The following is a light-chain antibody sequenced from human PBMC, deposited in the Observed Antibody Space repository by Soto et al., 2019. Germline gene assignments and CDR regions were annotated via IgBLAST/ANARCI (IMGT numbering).Light chain of an antibody. CDR3: SSYAGSNNLV. Sequence: QTALTQPPSAYGSPGQSVTISCTGTSSDVGGYNYVSWYQQHPGKAPKLIIYEVSKRPSGVPDRFSGSKSGNTASLTVSGLQAEDEADYYCSSYAGSNNLVFGGGTKVTVL. CDR2: EVS. V-gene: IGLV2-8*01. CDR1: SSDVGGYNY. J-gene: IGLJ3*02.